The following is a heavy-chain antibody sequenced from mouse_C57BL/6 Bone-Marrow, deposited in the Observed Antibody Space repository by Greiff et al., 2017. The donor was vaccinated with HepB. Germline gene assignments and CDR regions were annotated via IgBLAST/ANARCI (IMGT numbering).Heavy chain of an antibody. CDR2: INPNNGGT. J-gene: IGHJ1*03. Sequence: VQLQQSGPELVKPGASVKISCKASGYTFTDYYMNWVKQSHGKSLEWIGDINPNNGGTSYNQKFKGKATLTVDKSSSTAYMELRSLTSEDSAVYYCARFNVDFDVWGTGTTVTVSS. CDR3: ARFNVDFDV. CDR1: GYTFTDYY. V-gene: IGHV1-26*01.